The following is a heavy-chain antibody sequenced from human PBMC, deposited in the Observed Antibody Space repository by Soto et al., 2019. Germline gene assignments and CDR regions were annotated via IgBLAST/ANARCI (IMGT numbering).Heavy chain of an antibody. Sequence: GGSLRLSCAASGFTFSSYAMSWVRQAPGKGLEWVSAISGSGGSTYYADSVKGRFTISRDNSKNTLYLQMNSLRAEDTAVYYCAKDGSRWLRDKNGKTMDVWGQGTTVTVS. J-gene: IGHJ6*02. CDR3: AKDGSRWLRDKNGKTMDV. CDR1: GFTFSSYA. CDR2: ISGSGGST. D-gene: IGHD5-12*01. V-gene: IGHV3-23*01.